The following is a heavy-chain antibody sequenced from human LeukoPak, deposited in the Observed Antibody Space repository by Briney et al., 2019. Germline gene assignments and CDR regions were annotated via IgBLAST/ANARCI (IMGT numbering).Heavy chain of an antibody. V-gene: IGHV1-3*01. Sequence: ASVKVSCKASGFTFTSYAMHWVRQAPGQRLDWMGWINAGNGNTRYSQKFQGRVTITRDTSASTAYMELSSLRSDDTAVYYRARGGTSTPPAVDYWGQGSLVTVSS. D-gene: IGHD1-1*01. CDR1: GFTFTSYA. CDR2: INAGNGNT. J-gene: IGHJ4*02. CDR3: ARGGTSTPPAVDY.